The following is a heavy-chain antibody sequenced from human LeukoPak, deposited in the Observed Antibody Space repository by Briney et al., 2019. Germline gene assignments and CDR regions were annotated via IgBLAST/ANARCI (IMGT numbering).Heavy chain of an antibody. Sequence: PGGSLRLSCAASGFTFSSYAMSWFRQAPGKVLEWVSAISGSGGSTYYADSVKGRFTISRDNSKNTLYLQMNSLRAEDTAVYYCAKEVYGDYDIGIWGQGTMVTVSS. V-gene: IGHV3-23*01. CDR2: ISGSGGST. D-gene: IGHD4-17*01. J-gene: IGHJ3*02. CDR1: GFTFSSYA. CDR3: AKEVYGDYDIGI.